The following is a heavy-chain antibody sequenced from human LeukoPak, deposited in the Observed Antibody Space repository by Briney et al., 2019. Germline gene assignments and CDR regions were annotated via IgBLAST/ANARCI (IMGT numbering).Heavy chain of an antibody. CDR1: GLTFSNYW. CDR3: ARGVTGYYYYMDV. Sequence: GGSLRLSCAASGLTFSNYWMHWVRQAPGKGLVGVSRINSDGSSTSYADSVKGRFTISRDNAKNTLYLQMNSLRAGDTAVYYCARGVTGYYYYMDVWGKGTTVTISS. J-gene: IGHJ6*03. D-gene: IGHD5-18*01. CDR2: INSDGSST. V-gene: IGHV3-74*01.